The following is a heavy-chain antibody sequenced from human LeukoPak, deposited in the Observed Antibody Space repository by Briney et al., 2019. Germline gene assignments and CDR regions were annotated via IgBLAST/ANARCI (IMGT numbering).Heavy chain of an antibody. D-gene: IGHD1-26*01. CDR2: IYYSGST. Sequence: SETLSLTCTVSGGSISSSSYYWGWIRQPPGKGLEWIGSIYYSGSTYYNPPLKSRVTISVDTSKNQFSLKLSSVTAADTAVYYCARNTYSGSYYHSSDWGQGTLVTVSS. V-gene: IGHV4-39*07. J-gene: IGHJ4*02. CDR3: ARNTYSGSYYHSSD. CDR1: GGSISSSSYY.